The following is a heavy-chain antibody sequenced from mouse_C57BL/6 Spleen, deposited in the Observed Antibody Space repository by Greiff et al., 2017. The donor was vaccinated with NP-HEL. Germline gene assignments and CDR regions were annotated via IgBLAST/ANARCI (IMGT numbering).Heavy chain of an antibody. V-gene: IGHV1-84*01. CDR2: IYPGSGNT. CDR1: GYTFTDYY. J-gene: IGHJ1*03. CDR3: ARDYYDYDDGPYWYFDV. D-gene: IGHD2-4*01. Sequence: QVQLQQSGPELVKPGASVKISCKASGYTFTDYYINWVKQRPGQGLEWIGWIYPGSGNTKYNEKFKGKATLTVDTSSSTAYMQRSSLTSEDSAVYFCARDYYDYDDGPYWYFDVWGTGTTVTVSS.